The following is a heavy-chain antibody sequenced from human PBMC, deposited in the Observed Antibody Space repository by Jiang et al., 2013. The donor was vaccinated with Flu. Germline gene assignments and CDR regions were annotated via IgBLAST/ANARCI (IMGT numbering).Heavy chain of an antibody. CDR3: ARDNIKRWDNDAFDI. CDR2: IIPILGIA. J-gene: IGHJ3*02. Sequence: SGAEVKKPGSSVKVSCKASGGTFSSYTISWVRQAPGQGLEWMGRIIPILGIANYAQKFQGRVTITADKSTSTAYMELSSLRSEDTAVYYCARDNIKRWDNDAFDIWGQGTMVTVSS. CDR1: GGTFSSYT. V-gene: IGHV1-69*04. D-gene: IGHD4-23*01.